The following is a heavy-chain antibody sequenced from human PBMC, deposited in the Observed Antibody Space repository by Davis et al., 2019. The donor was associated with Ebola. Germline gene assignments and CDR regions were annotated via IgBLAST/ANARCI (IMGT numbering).Heavy chain of an antibody. D-gene: IGHD3-3*01. Sequence: PGGSLRLSCAASGFTFSSYSMNWVRQAPGKGLEWVSSISSSSSYIYYADSVKGRFTISRDNAKNSLYLQMNSLRAEDTAVYYCARNSYYDFWSGSLGSGMDVWGQGTTVTVSS. CDR1: GFTFSSYS. CDR2: ISSSSSYI. CDR3: ARNSYYDFWSGSLGSGMDV. V-gene: IGHV3-21*01. J-gene: IGHJ6*02.